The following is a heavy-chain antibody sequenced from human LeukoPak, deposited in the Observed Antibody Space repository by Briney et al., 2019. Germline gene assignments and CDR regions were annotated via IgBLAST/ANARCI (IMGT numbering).Heavy chain of an antibody. D-gene: IGHD3-16*01. J-gene: IGHJ4*02. V-gene: IGHV3-33*08. CDR2: IWYDGSKK. Sequence: GGALGLSCATSGFTFSRHGIHWGRQAPGQGLGGVAVIWYDGSKKYYADSAKGRFTISRDDSKNTLYLQMNSLRAEDTAVYYCARDFGVTNYHFDYWGQGTLVTVSS. CDR1: GFTFSRHG. CDR3: ARDFGVTNYHFDY.